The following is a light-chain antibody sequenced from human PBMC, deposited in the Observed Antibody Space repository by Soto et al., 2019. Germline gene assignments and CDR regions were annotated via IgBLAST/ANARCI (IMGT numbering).Light chain of an antibody. CDR3: TSYTSNNTPV. V-gene: IGLV2-14*01. J-gene: IGLJ1*01. Sequence: QSVLTQPASVSGSPGQAITISCTGTSSDVGGYNYVSWYQQHPGKAPKLMIYEVSNRPSGVSDRFSGSKSANTASLTISGLKAEDEADYYCTSYTSNNTPVFGTGTKVTVL. CDR2: EVS. CDR1: SSDVGGYNY.